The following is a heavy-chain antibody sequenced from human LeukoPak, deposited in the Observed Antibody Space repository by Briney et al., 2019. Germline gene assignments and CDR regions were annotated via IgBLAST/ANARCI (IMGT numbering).Heavy chain of an antibody. D-gene: IGHD2-2*01. CDR1: GLTFSNAW. V-gene: IGHV3-15*01. CDR2: IKSKTDGGTT. Sequence: GGSLRLSCAASGLTFSNAWMSWVRQAPGKGLEWVGRIKSKTDGGTTDYAAPVKGRFTIPRDDSKNTLYLQMNSLKTEDTAVYYCTTEPPPRIVVVPAGGWGQGTLVTVSS. J-gene: IGHJ4*02. CDR3: TTEPPPRIVVVPAGG.